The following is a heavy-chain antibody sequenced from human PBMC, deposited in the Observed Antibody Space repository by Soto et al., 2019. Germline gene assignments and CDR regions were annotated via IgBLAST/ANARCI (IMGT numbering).Heavy chain of an antibody. CDR1: GFTFAVYA. V-gene: IGHV3-9*01. D-gene: IGHD6-19*01. J-gene: IGHJ2*01. Sequence: EVQLVESGGGLVQPGRSLRLSCAASGFTFAVYAMHWVRQAPGKGLEWVSGVSWNSGSIGYADSVKGRFTISRDNAKNSLYLHMDRLRAEATALYYRAKDGRIAVAGTGWYFDLWGRGTLVTVSS. CDR2: VSWNSGSI. CDR3: AKDGRIAVAGTGWYFDL.